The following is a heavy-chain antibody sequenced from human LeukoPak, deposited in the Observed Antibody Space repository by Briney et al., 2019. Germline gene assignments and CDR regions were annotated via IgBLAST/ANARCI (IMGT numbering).Heavy chain of an antibody. CDR3: ARDATGDGDLES. J-gene: IGHJ5*02. CDR1: GFTFSSYG. Sequence: GGSLRLSCAASGFTFSSYGMNWVRQAPGKGLGWISYVSLTGDTIYYADSVKGRFTISRDNSKNTLYLQMNSLRSEDTALYYCARDATGDGDLESWGQGTLVTVSP. CDR2: VSLTGDTI. D-gene: IGHD4-17*01. V-gene: IGHV3-48*01.